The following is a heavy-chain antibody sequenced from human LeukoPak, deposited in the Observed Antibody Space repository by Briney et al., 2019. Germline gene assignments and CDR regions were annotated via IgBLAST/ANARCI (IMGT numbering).Heavy chain of an antibody. Sequence: SQTLSLTCAISGDSVASNSAAWNWIRQSPSRGLEWLGRTYYRSKWYYDYAVAVKSRISINPDTSKNQFSLQLSSVTPEDTAVYYCARDPVGGSTIFDYWGQGTLVTVSS. V-gene: IGHV6-1*01. CDR3: ARDPVGGSTIFDY. D-gene: IGHD1-26*01. J-gene: IGHJ4*02. CDR2: TYYRSKWYY. CDR1: GDSVASNSAA.